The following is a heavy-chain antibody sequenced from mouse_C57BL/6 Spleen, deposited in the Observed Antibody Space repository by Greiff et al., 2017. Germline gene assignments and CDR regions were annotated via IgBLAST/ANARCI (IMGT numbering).Heavy chain of an antibody. CDR2: IYPGSGST. CDR3: ASSSDLLFDYYAMDY. CDR1: GYTFTSYW. V-gene: IGHV1-55*01. J-gene: IGHJ4*01. D-gene: IGHD2-1*01. Sequence: QVQLQQPGAELVKPGASVKMSCKASGYTFTSYWITWVKQRPGQGLEWIGDIYPGSGSTNYNEKFKSKATLTVDTSSSTAYMQLSSLTSEDSAVYDCASSSDLLFDYYAMDYWGQGTSVTVSS.